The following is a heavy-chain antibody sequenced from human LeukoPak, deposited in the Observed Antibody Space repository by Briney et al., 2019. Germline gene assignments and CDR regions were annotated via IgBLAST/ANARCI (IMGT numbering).Heavy chain of an antibody. J-gene: IGHJ4*02. CDR1: GFTFSSYA. CDR3: AKDPQWLVRSPYYFDY. D-gene: IGHD6-19*01. Sequence: PGGSLRLSCAASGFTFSSYAMHWVRQAPGKGLEWVAVISYDGSNKYYADSVKGRFTISRDNSKNTLYLQMNSLRAEDTAVYYCAKDPQWLVRSPYYFDYWGQGTLVTVSS. CDR2: ISYDGSNK. V-gene: IGHV3-30-3*01.